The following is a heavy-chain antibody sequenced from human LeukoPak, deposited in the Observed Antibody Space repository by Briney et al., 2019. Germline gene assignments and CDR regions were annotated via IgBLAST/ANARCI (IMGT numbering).Heavy chain of an antibody. CDR2: IIPILGIA. J-gene: IGHJ3*02. D-gene: IGHD2-15*01. V-gene: IGHV1-69*04. CDR3: ARSGGYCSGGSCQDAFDI. Sequence: SVKVSCKASGGTFSSYAISWVRQAPGQGLEWMGRIIPILGIANCAQKFQGRVTITADKSTSTAYMELSSLRSEDTAVYYCARSGGYCSGGSCQDAFDIWGQGTMVSVSS. CDR1: GGTFSSYA.